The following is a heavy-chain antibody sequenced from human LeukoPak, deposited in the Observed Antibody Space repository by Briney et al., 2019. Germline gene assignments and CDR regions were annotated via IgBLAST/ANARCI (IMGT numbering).Heavy chain of an antibody. Sequence: GGSLRLSCAASGFSFSSYWMHWVRQAPGKGLVWVSRISSDGSIINYADSVKGRFTISRDNSKNTLSLQMNRLRAEDTAVYFCAKNRDYDWGPGDYWGQGTLVTVSS. D-gene: IGHD3-16*01. CDR1: GFSFSSYW. V-gene: IGHV3-74*01. CDR3: AKNRDYDWGPGDY. J-gene: IGHJ4*02. CDR2: ISSDGSII.